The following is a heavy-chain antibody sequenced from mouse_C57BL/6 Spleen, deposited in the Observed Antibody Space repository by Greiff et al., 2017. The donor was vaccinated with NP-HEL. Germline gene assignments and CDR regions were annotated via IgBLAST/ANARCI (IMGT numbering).Heavy chain of an antibody. CDR1: GYAFSSSW. D-gene: IGHD2-4*01. CDR2: IYPGDGDT. CDR3: ARFYYDYDGFAY. J-gene: IGHJ3*01. Sequence: QVQLKQSGPELVKPGASVKISCTASGYAFSSSWMNWVQQRPGKGLEWIGRIYPGDGDTYYNGKFKGKATLTADKSSSTAYMQRSSLTSEDSAVYFCARFYYDYDGFAYWGQGTLVTVSA. V-gene: IGHV1-82*01.